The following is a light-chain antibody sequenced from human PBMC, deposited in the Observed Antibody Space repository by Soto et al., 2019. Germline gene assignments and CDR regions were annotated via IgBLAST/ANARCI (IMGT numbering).Light chain of an antibody. V-gene: IGLV8-61*01. J-gene: IGLJ3*02. Sequence: QAVVTQEPSFSVSPGGTVTLTCGLSSGSVSTSYYPSWYQQTPGQAPRTLIYSTNTRSSGVPDRFSGSILGNKAALTITGAQADDESDYYCVLYMGNGIWGVFGGGTKVTVL. CDR3: VLYMGNGIWGV. CDR1: SGSVSTSYY. CDR2: STN.